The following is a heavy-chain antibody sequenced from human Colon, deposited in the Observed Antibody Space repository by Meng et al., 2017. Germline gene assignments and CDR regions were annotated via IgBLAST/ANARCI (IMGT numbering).Heavy chain of an antibody. Sequence: QGQLVVSGGGWAKSGGSLRLVCAASGFSFSDYYMAWIRQTPGKGLEWVSYISTTGSIAYYADSVKGRFTISRDNAKNSVYLQMNSLRAEDTAVYYCATTGSRSSGSWGQGTLVTVSS. CDR1: GFSFSDYY. D-gene: IGHD3-22*01. CDR2: ISTTGSIA. CDR3: ATTGSRSSGS. V-gene: IGHV3-11*01. J-gene: IGHJ4*02.